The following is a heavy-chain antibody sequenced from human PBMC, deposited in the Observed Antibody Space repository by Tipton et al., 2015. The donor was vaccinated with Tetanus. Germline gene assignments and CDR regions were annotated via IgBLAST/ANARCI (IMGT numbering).Heavy chain of an antibody. Sequence: SLRLSCAASGFTFSGSAMHWVRQASGKGLEWVGRIRSKANSYAIAYAASVKGRFTISRDDSKNTAYLQMNSLKTEDTAVYYCTRSYYDILTGYYDYFDYWGQGTLVTVSS. J-gene: IGHJ4*02. V-gene: IGHV3-73*01. CDR1: GFTFSGSA. CDR3: TRSYYDILTGYYDYFDY. D-gene: IGHD3-9*01. CDR2: IRSKANSYAI.